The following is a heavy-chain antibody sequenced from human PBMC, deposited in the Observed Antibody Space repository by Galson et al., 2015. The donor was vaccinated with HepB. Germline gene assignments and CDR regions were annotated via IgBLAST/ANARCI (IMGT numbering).Heavy chain of an antibody. CDR2: ISAYNGNT. J-gene: IGHJ3*02. Sequence: QSGAEVKKPGASVKVSCKASGYTFTSYGISWVRQAPGQGLEWMGWISAYNGNTNYAQKLQGRVTMTTDTSTSTAYMELRSLRSDDTAVYYCARDPPTPSEYSGSYFIPFDIWGQGTMVTVSS. D-gene: IGHD1-26*01. CDR3: ARDPPTPSEYSGSYFIPFDI. CDR1: GYTFTSYG. V-gene: IGHV1-18*04.